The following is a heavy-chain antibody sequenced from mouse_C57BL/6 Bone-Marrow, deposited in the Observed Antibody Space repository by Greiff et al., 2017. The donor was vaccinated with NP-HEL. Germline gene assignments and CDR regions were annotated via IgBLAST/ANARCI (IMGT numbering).Heavy chain of an antibody. Sequence: VQLKQSGPELVKPGASVKISCKASGYSFTGYYMNWVKQSPEKSLEWIGEINPSTGGTTYNQKFKAKATLTVDKSSSTAYMQLKSLTSEDSAVYYCARQGYYGSSFDYWGQGTTLTVSS. J-gene: IGHJ2*01. CDR3: ARQGYYGSSFDY. CDR2: INPSTGGT. D-gene: IGHD1-1*01. CDR1: GYSFTGYY. V-gene: IGHV1-42*01.